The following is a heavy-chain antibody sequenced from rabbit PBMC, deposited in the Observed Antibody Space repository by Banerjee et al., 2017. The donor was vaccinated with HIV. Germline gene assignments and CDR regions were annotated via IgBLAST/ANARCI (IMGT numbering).Heavy chain of an antibody. J-gene: IGHJ4*01. V-gene: IGHV1S40*01. Sequence: LEWIAYIYPDYGSTWYASWAKGRFTISKTSSTTVTLQMTSLTAADTATYFCARSTSGYDIGDLWGPGTLVTV. CDR3: ARSTSGYDIGDL. D-gene: IGHD1-1*01. CDR2: IYPDYGST.